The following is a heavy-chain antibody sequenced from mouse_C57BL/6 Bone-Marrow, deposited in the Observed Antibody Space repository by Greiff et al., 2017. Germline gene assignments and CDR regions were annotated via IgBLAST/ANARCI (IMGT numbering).Heavy chain of an antibody. V-gene: IGHV5-6*01. CDR1: GFTFSSYG. CDR3: ARHYSHYYGSSFNCYFDV. D-gene: IGHD1-1*01. Sequence: EVKLMESGGDLVKPGGSLKLSCAASGFTFSSYGMSWVRQTPDKRLEWVATISSGGSYTYYPDSVKGRFTISRDNAKNTLNLQMSSLKSEDTAMYYCARHYSHYYGSSFNCYFDVWGTGTTVTVSS. J-gene: IGHJ1*03. CDR2: ISSGGSYT.